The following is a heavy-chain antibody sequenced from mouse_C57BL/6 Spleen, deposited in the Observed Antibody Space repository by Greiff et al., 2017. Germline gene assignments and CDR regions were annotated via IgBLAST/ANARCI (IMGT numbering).Heavy chain of an antibody. V-gene: IGHV1-42*01. CDR2: INPSTGGT. CDR3: ARYDYVRYWYFDV. D-gene: IGHD2-4*01. Sequence: VQLQQSGPELVKPGASVKISCKASGYSFTGYYMNWVKQSPEKSLEWIGEINPSTGGTTYNQKFKAKATLTVDKSSSTAYMQLKSLTSEDSAVYYCARYDYVRYWYFDVWGTGTTVTVSS. J-gene: IGHJ1*03. CDR1: GYSFTGYY.